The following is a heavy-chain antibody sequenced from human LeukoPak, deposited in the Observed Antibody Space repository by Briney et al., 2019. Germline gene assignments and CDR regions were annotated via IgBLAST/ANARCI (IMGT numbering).Heavy chain of an antibody. CDR1: GGSISSSNW. Sequence: SETLSLTCAVSGGSISSSNWWSWVRQPPGKGLEWIGEIYHSGSTNYNPSLKSRVTISVDTSKNQFSLKLNSVTAADTAIYYCARDAWGGGGGGGFDYWGQGTLVTVSS. V-gene: IGHV4-4*02. J-gene: IGHJ4*02. CDR2: IYHSGST. D-gene: IGHD2-15*01. CDR3: ARDAWGGGGGGGFDY.